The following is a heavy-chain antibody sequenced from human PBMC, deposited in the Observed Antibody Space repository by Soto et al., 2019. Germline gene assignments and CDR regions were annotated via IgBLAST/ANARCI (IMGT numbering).Heavy chain of an antibody. V-gene: IGHV4-59*01. CDR2: VYNSGST. J-gene: IGHJ4*02. D-gene: IGHD6-13*01. CDR3: ARYRRGAVAGYTLDN. CDR1: GGSISSNY. Sequence: KTSETLSLTCTVSGGSISSNYWTWIRQPPGKGLEWIGYVYNSGSTNYNPSLKSRVTISEDTSKSHFSLKVNSMTAADTAVYYCARYRRGAVAGYTLDNWGQGMLVTV.